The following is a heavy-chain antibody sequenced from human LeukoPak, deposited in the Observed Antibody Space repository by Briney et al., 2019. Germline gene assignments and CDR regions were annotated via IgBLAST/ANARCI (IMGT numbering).Heavy chain of an antibody. CDR3: ARDMAAAGLDY. Sequence: GRSLRLSCAASGFTFDDYAMHWVRQAPGKGLEWVSGISWNSGSIGYADSVKGRFTISRDNSKNTLYLQMNSLRAEDTAVYYCARDMAAAGLDYWGQGTLVTVSS. D-gene: IGHD6-13*01. CDR1: GFTFDDYA. CDR2: ISWNSGSI. V-gene: IGHV3-9*01. J-gene: IGHJ4*02.